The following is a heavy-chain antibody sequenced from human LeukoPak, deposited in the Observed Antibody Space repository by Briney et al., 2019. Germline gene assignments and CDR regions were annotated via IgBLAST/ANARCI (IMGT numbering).Heavy chain of an antibody. Sequence: ASVKVSCKASGYTFTSYDINWVRQATGQGLEWMGWMNPNSGNTGYAQKFQGRVTMTRNTSISTAYMELSSLRSEDTAVYYCARRGWQWLVGVTVMDFDYWGQGTLVTVSS. D-gene: IGHD6-19*01. CDR1: GYTFTSYD. CDR3: ARRGWQWLVGVTVMDFDY. V-gene: IGHV1-8*01. J-gene: IGHJ4*02. CDR2: MNPNSGNT.